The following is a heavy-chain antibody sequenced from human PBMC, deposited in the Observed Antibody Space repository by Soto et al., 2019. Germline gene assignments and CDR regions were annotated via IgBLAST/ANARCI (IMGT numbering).Heavy chain of an antibody. Sequence: EVQLLESGGGLVQPGRSRRLSCAASGFTFRDYGMSWVRQAPGKGLEWVSGISGGATYYADSVKGRFVISRDDSKNTLYLEMDSLRVEDTAVYYCTKDSGWTSADWGQGTLVTVSS. CDR2: ISGGAT. CDR1: GFTFRDYG. CDR3: TKDSGWTSAD. D-gene: IGHD3-10*01. J-gene: IGHJ4*02. V-gene: IGHV3-23*01.